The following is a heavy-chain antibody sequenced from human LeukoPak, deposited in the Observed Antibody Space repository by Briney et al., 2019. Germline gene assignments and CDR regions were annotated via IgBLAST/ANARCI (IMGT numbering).Heavy chain of an antibody. V-gene: IGHV3-74*01. CDR2: VNPQGSGT. J-gene: IGHJ4*02. Sequence: GGSLRLSCAVSGFTFSSYWMHWVRQAPGKGLVWVSRVNPQGSGTSYTDSVKGRFTISRDNAKDALHLRMDNLRVEDTAVYYCARARWSSTGWFLGYWGQGTLVTVSS. CDR3: ARARWSSTGWFLGY. D-gene: IGHD6-19*01. CDR1: GFTFSSYW.